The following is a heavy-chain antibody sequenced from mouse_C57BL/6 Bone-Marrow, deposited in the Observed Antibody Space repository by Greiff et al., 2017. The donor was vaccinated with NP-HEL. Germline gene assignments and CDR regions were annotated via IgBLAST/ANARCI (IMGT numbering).Heavy chain of an antibody. CDR3: ARDSPTVDYFDY. CDR1: GYTFTDYN. Sequence: VQLQQSGPELVKPGASVKIPCKASGYTFTDYNMDWVKQSHGKSLEWIGDINPNNGGTIYNQKFKGKATLTVDKSSSTAYMELRSLTSEDTAVYYCARDSPTVDYFDYWGQGTTLTVSS. D-gene: IGHD1-1*01. CDR2: INPNNGGT. J-gene: IGHJ2*01. V-gene: IGHV1-18*01.